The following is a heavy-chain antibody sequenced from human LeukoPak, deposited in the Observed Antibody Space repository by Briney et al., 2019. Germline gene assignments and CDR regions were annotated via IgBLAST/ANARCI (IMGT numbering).Heavy chain of an antibody. CDR1: GYTYTVYY. J-gene: IGHJ4*02. V-gene: IGHV1-2*02. CDR3: TRDLHATFDY. Sequence: ASVKVSSKASGYTYTVYYMHWVRQAPGRGLEWMGWINPNSGDTNYAQKFQGRVTMTRDTSISTAYMELSRLRSDDTAVYYCTRDLHATFDYWGQGTLVTVSS. CDR2: INPNSGDT. D-gene: IGHD2-2*01.